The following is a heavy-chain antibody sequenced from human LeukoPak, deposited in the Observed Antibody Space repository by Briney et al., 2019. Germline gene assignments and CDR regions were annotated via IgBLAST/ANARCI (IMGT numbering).Heavy chain of an antibody. CDR2: ISGSGGST. Sequence: PGASLRLSCAASGFTFSSYAMSWVRQAPGKGLEWVSAISGSGGSTYYADSVKGRFTISRDNSKNTLYLQMNSLRAEDTAVYYCAKTYCSGGSCYPPTPFLSFDYWGQGTLVTVSS. J-gene: IGHJ4*02. D-gene: IGHD2-15*01. CDR3: AKTYCSGGSCYPPTPFLSFDY. CDR1: GFTFSSYA. V-gene: IGHV3-23*01.